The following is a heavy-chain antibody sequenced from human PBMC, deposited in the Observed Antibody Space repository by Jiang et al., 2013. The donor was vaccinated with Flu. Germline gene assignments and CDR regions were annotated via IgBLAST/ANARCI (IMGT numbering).Heavy chain of an antibody. CDR3: ARDFRGGSYGDK. CDR1: GFTFRNYW. J-gene: IGHJ4*02. D-gene: IGHD3-10*01. CDR2: IKEDESAM. V-gene: IGHV3-7*01. Sequence: VQLLESGGGLVQPGGSLRLSCVASGFTFRNYWMLWVRQAPGKGLEWVANIKEDESAMYYLDSVKGRFTISRDNSRNSLYLDIDSLRVEDTAVYYCARDFRGGSYGDKWGRGTLVTVSS.